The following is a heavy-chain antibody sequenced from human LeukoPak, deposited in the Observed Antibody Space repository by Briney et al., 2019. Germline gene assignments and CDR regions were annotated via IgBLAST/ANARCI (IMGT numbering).Heavy chain of an antibody. Sequence: SVKVSCKASGGTFSRHAISWVRQAPGQGLEWMGGIIPNFGTPHLAQNFQDRVTITADESTSTVYMEMRSLTSEDTAIFYCATRDADYEYYFDYWGQGTLVTVSS. V-gene: IGHV1-69*13. CDR2: IIPNFGTP. J-gene: IGHJ4*02. CDR3: ATRDADYEYYFDY. CDR1: GGTFSRHA. D-gene: IGHD4-17*01.